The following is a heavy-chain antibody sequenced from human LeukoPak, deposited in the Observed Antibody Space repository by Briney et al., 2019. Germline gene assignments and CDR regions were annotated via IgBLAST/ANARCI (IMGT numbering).Heavy chain of an antibody. CDR1: GFAFSDYY. Sequence: GGSLRLSCAASGFAFSDYYMIWIRQAPGKGLEWLGYISGSGSFTNYADSVKGRFNISRDNAKESVYLQMNSLRAEDTALYYCARDLSWRTGSLDYWGQGTMVTVPS. J-gene: IGHJ4*02. V-gene: IGHV3-11*05. CDR3: ARDLSWRTGSLDY. CDR2: ISGSGSFT. D-gene: IGHD3/OR15-3a*01.